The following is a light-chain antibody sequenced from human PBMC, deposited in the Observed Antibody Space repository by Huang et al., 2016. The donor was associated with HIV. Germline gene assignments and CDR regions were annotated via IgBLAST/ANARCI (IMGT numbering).Light chain of an antibody. V-gene: IGKV3-15*01. CDR2: GAS. CDR3: QEYNKWPRT. CDR1: ESVAAN. Sequence: EIVLTQSPATLSVSPGERATLSCRAIESVAANLAWYQHIPGQTPRLLIHGASPRATDIQDRFSGSGSGTEFTLTISSLQSEDFAVYYCQEYNKWPRTFGQGTKVEI. J-gene: IGKJ1*01.